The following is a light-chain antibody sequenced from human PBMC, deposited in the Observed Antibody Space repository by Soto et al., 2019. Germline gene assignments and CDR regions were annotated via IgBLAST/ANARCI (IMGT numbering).Light chain of an antibody. Sequence: QSALTQPASVSGSPGQSITISCTGTSSDVGGYNYVSWYQQHPGKAPKLLIYDVSNRPSGISNRFSGSKSGNTASLTISGLQADDEADYYCSSYTSSSTYVFGTGTKLTVL. V-gene: IGLV2-14*01. CDR3: SSYTSSSTYV. CDR2: DVS. J-gene: IGLJ1*01. CDR1: SSDVGGYNY.